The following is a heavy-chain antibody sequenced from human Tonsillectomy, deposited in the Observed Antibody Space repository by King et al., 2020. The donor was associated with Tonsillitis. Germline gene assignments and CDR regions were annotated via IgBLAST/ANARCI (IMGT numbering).Heavy chain of an antibody. CDR2: FINSAGRT. V-gene: IGHV3-23*04. CDR1: GLPFTTFF. Sequence: VQLVESGGGLVQPGGSLGLSCPASGLPFTTFFMTWVRQAPGKGRGWVPPFINSAGRTPYADSVKGRFPTSRDNSKNTLYLQMNSLRADDTAVYYCAKDSGHDFIDAFDIWGQGTMVTVSS. D-gene: IGHD5-12*01. CDR3: AKDSGHDFIDAFDI. J-gene: IGHJ3*02.